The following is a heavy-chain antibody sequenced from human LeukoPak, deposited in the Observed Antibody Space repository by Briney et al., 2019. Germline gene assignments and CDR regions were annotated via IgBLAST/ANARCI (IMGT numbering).Heavy chain of an antibody. CDR1: GFTFSSYS. J-gene: IGHJ4*02. CDR2: ISSSSSTI. D-gene: IGHD5-12*01. V-gene: IGHV3-48*01. CDR3: AKDMDYSGYDWGIDY. Sequence: GGSLRLSCAASGFTFSSYSMNWVRQAPGKGLEWVSYISSSSSTIYYADSVKGRFTISGDNAKNSLYLQMNSLRAEDTAVYYCAKDMDYSGYDWGIDYWGQGTLVTVSS.